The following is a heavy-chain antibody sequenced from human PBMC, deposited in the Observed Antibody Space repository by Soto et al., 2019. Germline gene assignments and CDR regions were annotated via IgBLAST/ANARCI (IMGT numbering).Heavy chain of an antibody. CDR1: GFTFSDYY. D-gene: IGHD2-2*01. J-gene: IGHJ1*01. Sequence: QVQLVESGGGLVKPGGSLRLCCAASGFTFSDYYMSWIRQAPGKGLEWVSHISGSGSTIYFADSVKGRFTISRDNAKNSLYLQMNSLRAEDTAVYYCARDCSSSSCYGYFQHWGQGTRVTVSS. CDR2: ISGSGSTI. CDR3: ARDCSSSSCYGYFQH. V-gene: IGHV3-11*01.